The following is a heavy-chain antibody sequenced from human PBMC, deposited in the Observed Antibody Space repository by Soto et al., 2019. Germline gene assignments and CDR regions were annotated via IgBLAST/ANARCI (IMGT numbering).Heavy chain of an antibody. CDR3: AKDTGTYNYYYYGMDV. V-gene: IGHV3-30*18. CDR2: ISYDGSNK. D-gene: IGHD1-1*01. CDR1: GFTFSSYG. Sequence: VGSLRLSCAASGFTFSSYGMHWVRQARGKGLEWVAVISYDGSNKYYADSVKGRFTISRDNSKNTLYLQMNSLRAEDTAVYYCAKDTGTYNYYYYGMDVWGQGTTVTVSS. J-gene: IGHJ6*02.